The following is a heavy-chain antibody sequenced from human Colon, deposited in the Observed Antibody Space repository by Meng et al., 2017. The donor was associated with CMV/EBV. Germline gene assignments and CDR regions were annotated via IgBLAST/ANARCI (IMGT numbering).Heavy chain of an antibody. CDR2: ISAYNGNT. Sequence: QVQLVQSGAEMKKPGASVKVSCKASGYTFSNYGISWLRQAPGQGLEWMGWISAYNGNTSYAQNFQGRLTVTTDTSTNTAYMELTRLRSDDTAVYYCARGIVVGGGVEHWGQGTLVTVSS. CDR1: GYTFSNYG. J-gene: IGHJ1*01. CDR3: ARGIVVGGGVEH. V-gene: IGHV1-18*01. D-gene: IGHD1-26*01.